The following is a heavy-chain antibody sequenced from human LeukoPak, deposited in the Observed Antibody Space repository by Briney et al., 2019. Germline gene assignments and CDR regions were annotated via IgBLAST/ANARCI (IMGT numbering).Heavy chain of an antibody. J-gene: IGHJ1*01. CDR3: ARDGGSYSDIAEYFQH. D-gene: IGHD4-17*01. CDR1: GGSVSSGPYY. CDR2: IYHSGNT. V-gene: IGHV4-61*01. Sequence: SETLSLTCTVSGGSVSSGPYYWSWIRQPPGKGLERIGYIYHSGNTNYNPSLKSRVTISVDRSKNQFSLKLSSVTAADTAVYYCARDGGSYSDIAEYFQHWGQGTLVTVSS.